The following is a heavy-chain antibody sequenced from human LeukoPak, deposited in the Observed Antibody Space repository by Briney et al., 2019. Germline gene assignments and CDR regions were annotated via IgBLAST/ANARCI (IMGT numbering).Heavy chain of an antibody. D-gene: IGHD2-21*01. CDR1: GFTFRHYD. Sequence: GGTLRLSCGASGFTFRHYDMSWVRQAPGKGLEWVSSINTSGGSTYYADSLQGRFTISRDNSKNTLHLQMNNVRAEDTALYYCMKLPTMIIVIDTDFEYWGQGAQVTVSS. CDR3: MKLPTMIIVIDTDFEY. CDR2: INTSGGST. V-gene: IGHV3-23*01. J-gene: IGHJ4*02.